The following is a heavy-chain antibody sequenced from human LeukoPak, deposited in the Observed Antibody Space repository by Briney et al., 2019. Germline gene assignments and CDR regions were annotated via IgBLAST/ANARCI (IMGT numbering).Heavy chain of an antibody. D-gene: IGHD4-17*01. CDR1: GYTFTTYG. CDR2: ISAYNGNT. V-gene: IGHV1-18*01. CDR3: ARWSHDYGDYKGGDY. J-gene: IGHJ4*02. Sequence: ASAKVSCKASGYTFTTYGISWVRQAPGQGLEWMGWISAYNGNTNYAQKLQGRVTMTTDTSTSIAYMELRSLRSDDTAVYYCARWSHDYGDYKGGDYWGQGTLVTVSS.